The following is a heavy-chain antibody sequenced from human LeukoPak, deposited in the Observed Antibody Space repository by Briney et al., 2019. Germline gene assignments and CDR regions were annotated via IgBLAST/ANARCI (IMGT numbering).Heavy chain of an antibody. D-gene: IGHD6-19*01. CDR3: ARQWLSRYFDY. V-gene: IGHV3-30-3*01. CDR1: GFTFSSYA. J-gene: IGHJ4*02. Sequence: GGSLRLSCAVSGFTFSSYAMHWVRQAPGKGLEWVAVISYDGSNKYYADSVKGRFTISRDNSKNTLYLQMNSLRAEDTAVYYCARQWLSRYFDYWGQGTLVTVSS. CDR2: ISYDGSNK.